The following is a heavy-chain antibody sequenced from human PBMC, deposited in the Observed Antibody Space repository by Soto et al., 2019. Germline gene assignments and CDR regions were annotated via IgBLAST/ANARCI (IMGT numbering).Heavy chain of an antibody. CDR2: ISAYNGNT. J-gene: IGHJ4*02. V-gene: IGHV1-18*01. D-gene: IGHD2-15*01. Sequence: QVQLVQSGAEVKKPGASVKVSCKASGYTFTSYGISWVRQAPGQGLEWMGWISAYNGNTNYAQKLQGRVTMTTDTSASTAYMELRSLRSDATAVYYCARDKDIVVVVAATPYYFDYWGQGTLVTVSS. CDR3: ARDKDIVVVVAATPYYFDY. CDR1: GYTFTSYG.